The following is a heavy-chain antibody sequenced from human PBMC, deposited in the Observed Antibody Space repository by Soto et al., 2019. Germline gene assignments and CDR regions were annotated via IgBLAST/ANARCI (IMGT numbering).Heavy chain of an antibody. V-gene: IGHV6-1*01. CDR3: ARSVGWLEP. CDR1: GDSVSSNSSA. D-gene: IGHD2-15*01. J-gene: IGHJ5*02. Sequence: SQTLSLTCVISGDSVSSNSSAGNWIRQSPSRGLEWRGRTYYRSTCYKEYAPSVKSRITINPDTCKNQFSLQLNYVSPVDTAVYYCARSVGWLEPLGQGTLGNVSS. CDR2: TYYRSTCYK.